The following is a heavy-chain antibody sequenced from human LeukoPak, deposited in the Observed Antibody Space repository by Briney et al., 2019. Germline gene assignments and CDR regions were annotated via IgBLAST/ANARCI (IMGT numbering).Heavy chain of an antibody. CDR1: GGSISSSYY. V-gene: IGHV4-39*01. CDR2: IYYSGNT. CDR3: ARQGEETSAWRGFDP. J-gene: IGHJ5*02. Sequence: PSETLSLTCTVSGGSISSSYYWGWIRQPPGKGLEWIGSIYYSGNTYYSPSLKSRVTISVDTSKNQFSLRLSSVTAADTAVYYFARQGEETSAWRGFDPWGQATMVSVSS. D-gene: IGHD1-1*01.